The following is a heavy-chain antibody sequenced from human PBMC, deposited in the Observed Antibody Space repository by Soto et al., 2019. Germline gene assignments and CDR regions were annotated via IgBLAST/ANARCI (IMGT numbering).Heavy chain of an antibody. CDR2: IIPIFGTA. V-gene: IGHV1-69*13. J-gene: IGHJ6*02. D-gene: IGHD6-13*01. Sequence: SVKVSCKASGGTFSSYAISWVRQAPGQGLEWMGGIIPIFGTANYAQKFQGRVTITADESTSTAYMELSSLRSEDTAVYYCARGPLSHIAAADVYGMDVRGQGTTVTVSS. CDR1: GGTFSSYA. CDR3: ARGPLSHIAAADVYGMDV.